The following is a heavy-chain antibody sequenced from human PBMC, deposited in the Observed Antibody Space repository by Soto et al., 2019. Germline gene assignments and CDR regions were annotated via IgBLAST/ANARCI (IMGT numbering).Heavy chain of an antibody. J-gene: IGHJ4*02. V-gene: IGHV3-23*01. CDR1: GFTFNNYA. Sequence: GGSLRLSCAASGFTFNNYAVSWIRRAPGKGLEWVSVVDGSGTITYYADSVKGRFTISRDNSKNTVYLQMNSLGAEDTAIFFCAKALGSSSLRSFDYWVQRALVTVSP. CDR2: VDGSGTIT. CDR3: AKALGSSSLRSFDY. D-gene: IGHD2-2*01.